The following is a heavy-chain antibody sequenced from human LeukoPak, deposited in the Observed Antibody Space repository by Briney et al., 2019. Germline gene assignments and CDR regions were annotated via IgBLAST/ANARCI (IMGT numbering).Heavy chain of an antibody. D-gene: IGHD6-19*01. J-gene: IGHJ4*02. CDR1: GGTFSSYA. CDR3: ASEAYSSGWSVDY. V-gene: IGHV1-69*05. CDR2: IIPIFGTA. Sequence: SVKVSCKASGGTFSSYAISWVRQAPGQGLEWMGRIIPIFGTANYAQKLQGRVTITTDESTSTAYMELSSLRSEDTAVYYCASEAYSSGWSVDYWGQGTLVTVSS.